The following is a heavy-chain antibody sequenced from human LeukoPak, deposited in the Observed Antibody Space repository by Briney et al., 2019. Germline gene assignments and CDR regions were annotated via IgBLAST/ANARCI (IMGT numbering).Heavy chain of an antibody. CDR3: ARDRPNCGDDAFDI. Sequence: ASVKVSCKASGYTFTGYYMHWVRQAPGQGLEWMGIINPSGGTTSYAQKFQDRVTMTRDTSTGTVYMELSSLKSEDTAVYYCARDRPNCGDDAFDIWGQGTKVTVSS. CDR2: INPSGGTT. V-gene: IGHV1-46*01. D-gene: IGHD4-17*01. J-gene: IGHJ3*02. CDR1: GYTFTGYY.